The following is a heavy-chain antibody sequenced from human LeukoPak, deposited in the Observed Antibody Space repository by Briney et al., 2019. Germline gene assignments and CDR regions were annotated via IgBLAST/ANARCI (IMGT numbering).Heavy chain of an antibody. CDR1: GFTFSSYA. D-gene: IGHD3-3*02. Sequence: GRSLRFSCAASGFTFSSYAMHWVRQAPGKGLEWVAVISYDGSNKYYADSVKGRFTISRENSKNTLYLQMNSLRTEDTAVYYCARGMDHFWSGYLFWGQGTLVTVSS. CDR2: ISYDGSNK. J-gene: IGHJ4*02. CDR3: ARGMDHFWSGYLF. V-gene: IGHV3-30-3*01.